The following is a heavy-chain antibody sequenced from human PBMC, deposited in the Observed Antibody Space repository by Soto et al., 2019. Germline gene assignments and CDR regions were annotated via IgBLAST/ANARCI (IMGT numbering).Heavy chain of an antibody. Sequence: GGSLRLSCAASGFTFSSYWMSWVRQAPGKGLEWVANIKQDGSEKYYVDSVKGRFTISRDNAKNSLYLQMNSLRAEDTAVYYCARAGYFDWSRFDCWGQGTLVTVSS. CDR1: GFTFSSYW. CDR2: IKQDGSEK. D-gene: IGHD3-9*01. J-gene: IGHJ4*02. CDR3: ARAGYFDWSRFDC. V-gene: IGHV3-7*01.